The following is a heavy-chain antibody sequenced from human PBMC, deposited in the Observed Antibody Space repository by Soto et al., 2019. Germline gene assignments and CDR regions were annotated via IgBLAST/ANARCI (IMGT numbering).Heavy chain of an antibody. Sequence: QLQLQESGSGLVKPSQTLSLTCAVSGGSISSGGYSWSWIRQPPGKGLEWIGYIYHSGSTYYNPSLKSRVTISVDRSKNQFSLKLNSVTAADTAVYYCARGYYDSSGYYFDYWGQGTLVTVSS. CDR2: IYHSGST. V-gene: IGHV4-30-2*01. CDR3: ARGYYDSSGYYFDY. CDR1: GGSISSGGYS. J-gene: IGHJ4*02. D-gene: IGHD3-22*01.